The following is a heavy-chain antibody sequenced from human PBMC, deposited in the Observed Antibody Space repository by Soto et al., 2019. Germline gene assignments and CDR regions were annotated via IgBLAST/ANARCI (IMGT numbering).Heavy chain of an antibody. D-gene: IGHD6-19*01. J-gene: IGHJ4*02. CDR2: IGGRGDST. V-gene: IGHV3-23*01. CDR1: GFTFSSYA. CDR3: AKDLIYGYNSGRPFDY. Sequence: EVQLLESGGGLVQPGGSLRLSCAASGFTFSSYAMSWFRQAPGKALEWVSAIGGRGDSTYYADSVKGRFTISRDNSRDTLYLQMNSLRAEDTAVYYCAKDLIYGYNSGRPFDYWGEGTLVTVSS.